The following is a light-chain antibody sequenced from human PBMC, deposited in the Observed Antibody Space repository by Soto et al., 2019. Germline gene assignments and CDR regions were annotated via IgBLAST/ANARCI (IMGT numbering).Light chain of an antibody. CDR2: DAA. CDR3: LQYNTYPWT. V-gene: IGKV1-17*01. CDR1: QGIRNA. Sequence: DIQITQSPSSLSASVGDRVTITCRASQGIRNALGWYQQKLGEAPKRLIYDAASLQSGVPSRVSGSGSGTEFTLTISSRQPEDFATDYCLQYNTYPWTFGQGTKVDI. J-gene: IGKJ1*01.